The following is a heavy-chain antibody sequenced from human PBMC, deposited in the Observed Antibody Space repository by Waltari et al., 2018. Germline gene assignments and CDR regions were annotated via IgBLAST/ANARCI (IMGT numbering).Heavy chain of an antibody. CDR3: ARDPQDEPYYYYGMDV. CDR1: GFTFSSYA. Sequence: QVQLVESGGGVVQPGRSLRLSCAASGFTFSSYAMHWVRQAPGKGLEWVAVISYDGSNKYYADSVKGRFTISRDNSKNTLYLQMNSLRAEDTAVYYCARDPQDEPYYYYGMDVWGQGTTVTVSS. V-gene: IGHV3-30-3*01. J-gene: IGHJ6*02. CDR2: ISYDGSNK.